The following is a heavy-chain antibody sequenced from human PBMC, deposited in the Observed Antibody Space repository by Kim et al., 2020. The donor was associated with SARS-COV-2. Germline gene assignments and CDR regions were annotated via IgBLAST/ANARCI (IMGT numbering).Heavy chain of an antibody. D-gene: IGHD1-7*01. J-gene: IGHJ4*02. CDR3: AKRTGPTKYAPDDY. CDR1: GFTFSSYA. Sequence: GGSLRLSCAASGFTFSSYAMDWVRQAPGKGLEWVSAISGSGGSTYYADAVKGRFTISRDNSKNKLYLQMNSLRAEDTAVYCCAKRTGPTKYAPDDYWGQGTLVTVSS. CDR2: ISGSGGST. V-gene: IGHV3-23*01.